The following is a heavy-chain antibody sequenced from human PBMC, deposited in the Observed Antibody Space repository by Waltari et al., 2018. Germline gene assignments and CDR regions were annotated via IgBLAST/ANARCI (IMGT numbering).Heavy chain of an antibody. CDR3: ARDRLGGAFDI. Sequence: EVQLVESGGGLVQPGGSLRLSCAASGFTFSSYSMNWVRQAPGKGLEWVGRTRNKANSYTTEYAASVKGRFTISRDDSKNSLYLQMNSLKTEDTAVYYCARDRLGGAFDIWGQGTMVTVSS. D-gene: IGHD7-27*01. CDR1: GFTFSSYS. CDR2: TRNKANSYTT. J-gene: IGHJ3*02. V-gene: IGHV3-72*01.